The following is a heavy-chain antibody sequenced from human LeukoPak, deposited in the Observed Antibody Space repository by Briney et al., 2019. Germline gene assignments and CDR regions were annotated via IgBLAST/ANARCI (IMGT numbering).Heavy chain of an antibody. D-gene: IGHD6-13*01. J-gene: IGHJ5*02. CDR3: APSQTSSSFGNWFDP. V-gene: IGHV1-69-2*01. CDR1: GYTFTDYY. Sequence: ASVKLSCKASGYTFTDYYMHWVQQAPGKGLEWIGRVDPEDGETIYAEKFQGRVTITADTSTDTAYMELSSLRSEDTAVYYCAPSQTSSSFGNWFDPWGQGTLVTVSS. CDR2: VDPEDGET.